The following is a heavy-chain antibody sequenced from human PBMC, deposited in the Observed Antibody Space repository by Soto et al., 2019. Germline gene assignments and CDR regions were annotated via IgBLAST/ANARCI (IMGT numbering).Heavy chain of an antibody. V-gene: IGHV4-31*03. Sequence: TLSLTCPVSGGSISSCGYYWSWVRQHPGKVLEWIGYIYYSGSTYYNPSLKSRVTISVDTSKNQFSLKLSSVTAADTAVDYCARSCLYGGKGWFDPWGQGTLVTVSS. CDR1: GGSISSCGYY. D-gene: IGHD4-17*01. J-gene: IGHJ5*02. CDR3: ARSCLYGGKGWFDP. CDR2: IYYSGST.